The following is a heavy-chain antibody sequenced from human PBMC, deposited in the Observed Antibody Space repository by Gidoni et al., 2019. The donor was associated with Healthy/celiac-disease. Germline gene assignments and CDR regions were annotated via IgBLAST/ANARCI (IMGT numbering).Heavy chain of an antibody. D-gene: IGHD2-2*01. Sequence: EVQLLESGGGLVQPGGSLRLSCAASGFTFSSYAMTWVRQGPGKGLEWVSAISGSGGSTYYAESVKGRFTISRDNSKNTLYLHMNSLRAEDTAVYYCANGAPPHLSYCSSTSCEQKVGYFDYWGQGTLVTVSS. CDR1: GFTFSSYA. V-gene: IGHV3-23*01. CDR2: ISGSGGST. CDR3: ANGAPPHLSYCSSTSCEQKVGYFDY. J-gene: IGHJ4*02.